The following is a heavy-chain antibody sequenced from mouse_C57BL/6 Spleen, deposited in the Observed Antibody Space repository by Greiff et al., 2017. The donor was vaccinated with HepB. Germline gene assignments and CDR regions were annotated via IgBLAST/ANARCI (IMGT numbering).Heavy chain of an antibody. CDR3: ARAYYGSSYGFAY. Sequence: EVMLVESGGGLVKPGGSLKLSCAASGFTFSSYAMSWVRQTPDKRLECVATISDGGSYTYYPDNVKGRFTISRDNAKNNLYLQMSHLKSEDTAMYYCARAYYGSSYGFAYWGQGTLGTVSA. CDR1: GFTFSSYA. CDR2: ISDGGSYT. J-gene: IGHJ3*01. V-gene: IGHV5-4*03. D-gene: IGHD1-1*01.